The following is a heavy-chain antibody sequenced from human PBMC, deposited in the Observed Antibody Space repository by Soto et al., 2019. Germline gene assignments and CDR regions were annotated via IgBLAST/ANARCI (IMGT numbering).Heavy chain of an antibody. D-gene: IGHD3-10*01. V-gene: IGHV4-39*01. CDR1: GGSISGDY. J-gene: IGHJ4*02. Sequence: QLQLQESGPGLVKPSETLSLTCTVSGGSISGDYWGWIRQPPGKGLEWIAIIYYSGRTFYNPSLESRVTIYVDTSWDQFSLKLTSVTAADTAVYYCARLPRTTTSGSGTDFWGQGTLVTVSS. CDR2: IYYSGRT. CDR3: ARLPRTTTSGSGTDF.